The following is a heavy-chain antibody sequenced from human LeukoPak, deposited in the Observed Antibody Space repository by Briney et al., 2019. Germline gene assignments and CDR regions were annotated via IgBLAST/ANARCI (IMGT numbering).Heavy chain of an antibody. Sequence: GRSLRLSCAASGFTFSSYGMHWVRQAPGKGLEWVAVISYDGSNKYYADSVKGRFTISRDNSKNTLYLQMNSLRAEDTAVYYCARDTSPYLDSVFRDAFDIWGQGTMVTVSS. CDR3: ARDTSPYLDSVFRDAFDI. J-gene: IGHJ3*02. CDR1: GFTFSSYG. D-gene: IGHD3-22*01. CDR2: ISYDGSNK. V-gene: IGHV3-30*03.